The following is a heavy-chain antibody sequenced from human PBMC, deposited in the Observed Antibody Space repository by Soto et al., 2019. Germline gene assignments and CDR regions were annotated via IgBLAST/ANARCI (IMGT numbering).Heavy chain of an antibody. D-gene: IGHD6-19*01. J-gene: IGHJ4*02. CDR2: VYYTGST. CDR3: ARSVAVPGAHIDY. Sequence: NPSETLSLACRVSGGSISGSYGSWIRQSPGKGLEWLGYVYYTGSTNYSPSLRSRVSISVDTSKNEFSLRLSSVTAADTAVYFCARSVAVPGAHIDYWGQGTQVTVSS. CDR1: GGSISGSY. V-gene: IGHV4-59*01.